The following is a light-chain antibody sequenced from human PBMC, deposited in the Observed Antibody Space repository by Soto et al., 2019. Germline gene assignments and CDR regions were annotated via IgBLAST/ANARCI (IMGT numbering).Light chain of an antibody. V-gene: IGLV2-8*01. J-gene: IGLJ3*02. Sequence: QSALTQPPSASGSPGQSVTISCTGTSSDVGSYNFVSWYQQHPGKAPKLMIYEVTKRPSGVPDRFSGSKSGNTASLTVSGLQAEDEADYCCSSYAGSTVMFGGGTKLTVL. CDR2: EVT. CDR3: SSYAGSTVM. CDR1: SSDVGSYNF.